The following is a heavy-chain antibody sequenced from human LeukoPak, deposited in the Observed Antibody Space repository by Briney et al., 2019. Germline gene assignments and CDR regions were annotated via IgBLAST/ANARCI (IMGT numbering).Heavy chain of an antibody. Sequence: PSETLSLTCTVSGGSISSSSYYWGWIRQPPGKGLEWIGSIYYSGSTYYNPSLKSRVTISVDTSKNQFSLKLSSVTAADTAVYYCARRTTSRRDAFDIWGQGTMVTVSS. CDR3: ARRTTSRRDAFDI. V-gene: IGHV4-39*01. J-gene: IGHJ3*02. D-gene: IGHD1-1*01. CDR1: GGSISSSSYY. CDR2: IYYSGST.